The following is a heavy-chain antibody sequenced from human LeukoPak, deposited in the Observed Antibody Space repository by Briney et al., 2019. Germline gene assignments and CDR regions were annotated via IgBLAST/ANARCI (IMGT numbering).Heavy chain of an antibody. J-gene: IGHJ1*01. CDR3: ARGLFDILTGYPNAEYFQH. CDR1: GGTFSSYA. D-gene: IGHD3-9*01. CDR2: IIPILGIA. Sequence: SVKVSCKASGGTFSSYAISGVRQAPGQGLEWMGRIIPILGIANYAQKFQGRVTITADKSTSTAYIELSSLRSEDTAVYYCARGLFDILTGYPNAEYFQHWGQGTLATVSS. V-gene: IGHV1-69*04.